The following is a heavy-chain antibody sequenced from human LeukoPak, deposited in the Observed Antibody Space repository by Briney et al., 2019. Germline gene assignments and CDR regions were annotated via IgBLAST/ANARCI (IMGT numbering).Heavy chain of an antibody. Sequence: GASVKVSCKASGYTFTSYGISWVRQAPGQGLEWMGWISAYNGNTNYAQKLQGRVTMTTDTSTSTAYMELRSLRSDDTAVYYCARDLTLYGDYVNWFDPWGQGTLVTASS. V-gene: IGHV1-18*01. CDR2: ISAYNGNT. CDR3: ARDLTLYGDYVNWFDP. J-gene: IGHJ5*02. CDR1: GYTFTSYG. D-gene: IGHD4-17*01.